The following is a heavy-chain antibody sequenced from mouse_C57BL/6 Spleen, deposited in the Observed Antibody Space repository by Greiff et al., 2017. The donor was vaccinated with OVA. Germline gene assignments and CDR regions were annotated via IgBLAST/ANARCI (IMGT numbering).Heavy chain of an antibody. CDR2: ISSGGDYI. CDR1: GFTFSSYA. J-gene: IGHJ3*01. Sequence: DVKLVESGEGLVKPGGSLKLSCAASGFTFSSYAMSWVRQTPEKRLEWVAYISSGGDYIYYADTVKGRFTISRDNARNTLYLQMSSLKSEDTAMYYCTRDKDYGSRTWGFSFAYWGQGTLVTVSA. CDR3: TRDKDYGSRTWGFSFAY. V-gene: IGHV5-9-1*02. D-gene: IGHD1-1*01.